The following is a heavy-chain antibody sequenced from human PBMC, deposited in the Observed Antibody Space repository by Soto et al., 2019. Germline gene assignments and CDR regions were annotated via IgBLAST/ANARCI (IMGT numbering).Heavy chain of an antibody. CDR2: VSAYNGNT. V-gene: IGHV1-18*01. J-gene: IGHJ4*02. CDR3: ARAARYYWNYMMY. CDR1: GYTFSNDA. Sequence: QVQLVQSGAEVKKPEASVKVSCKASGYTFSNDAITWVRQAPGQGLEWMGWVSAYNGNTNYAQKFKGRVTMTTDTPTSTAYMEIRSLRYDDTAVYFCARAARYYWNYMMYWGQGTLVTVSS. D-gene: IGHD1-7*01.